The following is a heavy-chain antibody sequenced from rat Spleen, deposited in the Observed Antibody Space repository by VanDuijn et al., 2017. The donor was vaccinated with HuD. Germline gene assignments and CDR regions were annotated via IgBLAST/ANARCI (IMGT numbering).Heavy chain of an antibody. J-gene: IGHJ2*01. Sequence: EVQLVESGGGLVQPGRSLQLSCVASGFTFNNYWMTWIRQAPGKGLEWVASISNTGDSTYYPYSVKGRFTISRDDAKTILYLQMHSLRSEDTVKYNCARMRYFGPYWGQGVIGTVSS. D-gene: IGHD2-5*01. CDR2: ISNTGDST. CDR1: GFTFNNYW. CDR3: ARMRYFGPY. V-gene: IGHV5-31*01.